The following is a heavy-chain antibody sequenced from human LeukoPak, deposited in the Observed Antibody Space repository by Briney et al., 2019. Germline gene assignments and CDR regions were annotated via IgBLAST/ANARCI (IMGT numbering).Heavy chain of an antibody. J-gene: IGHJ4*02. CDR1: GFTFSSYA. CDR2: ISGSGGST. Sequence: GGSLRLSYAAPGFTFSSYAMSWVRQAPGKGLEWVSAISGSGGSTYYADSVKGRFTISRDNSKNTLYLQMNSLRAEDTAVYYCAKSGGYGDYAYYFDYWGQGTLVTVSS. CDR3: AKSGGYGDYAYYFDY. D-gene: IGHD4-17*01. V-gene: IGHV3-23*01.